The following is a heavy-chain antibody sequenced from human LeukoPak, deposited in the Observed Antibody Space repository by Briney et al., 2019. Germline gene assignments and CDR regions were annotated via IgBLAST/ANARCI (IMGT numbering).Heavy chain of an antibody. V-gene: IGHV3-23*01. CDR3: AKDQRGSSSQRGDWFDP. CDR2: ISGSGGST. Sequence: GGSPRLSCAASGFTFSSYAMSWVRQAPEKGLEWVSAISGSGGSTYYADSVKGRFTISRDNSKNTLYLQMNSLRAEDTAVYYCAKDQRGSSSQRGDWFDPWGQGTLVTVSS. CDR1: GFTFSSYA. J-gene: IGHJ5*02. D-gene: IGHD6-13*01.